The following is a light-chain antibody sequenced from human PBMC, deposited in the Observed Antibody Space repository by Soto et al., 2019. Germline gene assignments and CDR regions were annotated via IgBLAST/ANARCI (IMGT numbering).Light chain of an antibody. Sequence: DIQMTQSPSSLSPSVGDRVTITCRASQCISDYLAWYQQKPGKVPKLLIYAASTLQQGVPSRFSGGGSRKDFPPTTSRQAHEDFAVYYCQQYGSSGTFGQGTKVDIK. CDR1: QCISDY. V-gene: IGKV1-27*01. J-gene: IGKJ1*01. CDR2: AAS. CDR3: QQYGSSGT.